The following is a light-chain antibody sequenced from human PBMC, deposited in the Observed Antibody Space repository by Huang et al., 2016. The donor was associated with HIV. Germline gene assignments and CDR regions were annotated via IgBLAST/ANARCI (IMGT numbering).Light chain of an antibody. CDR3: LQYNNWPPVT. J-gene: IGKJ5*01. CDR1: QSVNSN. V-gene: IGKV3D-15*01. Sequence: EIEMTQSPATLSVSPGERATLSCRASQSVNSNLAWYQQKPGQAPRLLIYGASTRATGIPARFSCSGSGTEFTLTISSLQSEDFAVYYCLQYNNWPPVTFGQGTRLEIK. CDR2: GAS.